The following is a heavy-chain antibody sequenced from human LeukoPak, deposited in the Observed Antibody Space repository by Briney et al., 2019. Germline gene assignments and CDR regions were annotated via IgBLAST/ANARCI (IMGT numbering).Heavy chain of an antibody. CDR2: IYTSGST. D-gene: IGHD3-22*01. Sequence: SETLSLTCTVSGGSISSYYWSWIRQPPGKGLEWIGRIYTSGSTNYNPSLKSRVTMSVDTSKNQFSLKLSSVTAADTAVYYCAKDQGRITMIVVAWGQGTTVTVSS. CDR1: GGSISSYY. J-gene: IGHJ6*02. CDR3: AKDQGRITMIVVA. V-gene: IGHV4-4*07.